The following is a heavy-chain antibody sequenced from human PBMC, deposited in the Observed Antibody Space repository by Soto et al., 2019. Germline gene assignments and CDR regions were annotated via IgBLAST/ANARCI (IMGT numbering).Heavy chain of an antibody. J-gene: IGHJ6*02. Sequence: SVKVSCKASGGTFSSYAISWVRQAPGQGLEWMGGIIPIFGTANYAQKFQGRVTITADESTSTAYMELSSLRSEDAAVYYCARGDCSGGSCYSAPYYYGMDVWGQGTTVTVSS. CDR2: IIPIFGTA. CDR3: ARGDCSGGSCYSAPYYYGMDV. D-gene: IGHD2-15*01. V-gene: IGHV1-69*13. CDR1: GGTFSSYA.